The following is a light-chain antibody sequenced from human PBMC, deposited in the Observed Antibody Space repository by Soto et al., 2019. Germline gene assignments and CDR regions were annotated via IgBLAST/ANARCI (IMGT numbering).Light chain of an antibody. J-gene: IGKJ3*01. V-gene: IGKV1-39*01. Sequence: DIQITQSPSSLSASVGDRVTVTCRASQSISTYLYWYQQKPGKAPKLLIYAASSLETGVPSRFSGSGSGTDFTLTTSSLQPEDFATYFCQQSYTTPFTFGRGTKVDIK. CDR3: QQSYTTPFT. CDR2: AAS. CDR1: QSISTY.